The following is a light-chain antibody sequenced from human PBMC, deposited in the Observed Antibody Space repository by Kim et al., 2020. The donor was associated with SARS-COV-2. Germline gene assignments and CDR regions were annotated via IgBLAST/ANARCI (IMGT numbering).Light chain of an antibody. CDR3: QQYSNWLRT. Sequence: SVPSPERAPLPSRACQHITYPFACYHQKPGPPPLLLIYGTSTRATAIPARFSGSGSEPEFTLTLTSLQSEGFTIYYCQQYSNWLRTLGQGTKLEI. CDR2: GTS. V-gene: IGKV3-15*01. CDR1: QHITYP. J-gene: IGKJ2*01.